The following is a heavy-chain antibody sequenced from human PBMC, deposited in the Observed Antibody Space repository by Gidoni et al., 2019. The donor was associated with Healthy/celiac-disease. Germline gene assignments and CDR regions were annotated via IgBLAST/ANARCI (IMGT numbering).Heavy chain of an antibody. J-gene: IGHJ1*01. CDR1: GFTCSNAW. D-gene: IGHD6-19*01. V-gene: IGHV3-15*01. CDR3: TTSPLSSGWKLSAEYFQH. Sequence: EVQLVESGGGLVKPGGSLSLSCAASGFTCSNAWMSWVRQAPGKGLEWVGRIKSKTDGGTTDYAAPVKGRFTISRDDSKNTLYLQMNSLKTEDTAVYYCTTSPLSSGWKLSAEYFQHWGQGTLVTVSS. CDR2: IKSKTDGGTT.